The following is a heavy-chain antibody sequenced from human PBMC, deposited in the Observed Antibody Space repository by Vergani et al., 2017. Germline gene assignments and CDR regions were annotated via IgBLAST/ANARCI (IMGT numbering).Heavy chain of an antibody. D-gene: IGHD3-22*01. CDR1: GFTFSSYA. J-gene: IGHJ4*02. CDR2: ISGSGGST. CDR3: AKVGGEYYYDSSGYYYS. V-gene: IGHV3-23*01. Sequence: EMQLLESGGALVQPGGSLRLSCAASGFTFSSYAMSWVRQAPGKGLEWVSAISGSGGSTYYADSVKGRFTISRDNSKNTLYLQMNSLRAEDTAVYYCAKVGGEYYYDSSGYYYSWGQGTLVTVSS.